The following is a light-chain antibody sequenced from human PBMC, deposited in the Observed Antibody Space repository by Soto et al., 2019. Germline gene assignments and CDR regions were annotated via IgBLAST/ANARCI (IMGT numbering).Light chain of an antibody. CDR2: EGS. CDR3: CSYAGTYTSPVV. J-gene: IGLJ2*01. V-gene: IGLV2-23*01. Sequence: QSALTQPASVSGSPGQSITISCTGANSDIGSYKFVSWYQQHPDKAPKVIIYEGSKRPSGVSNRFSASKSGNTASLTISGLQAEDEADYYCCSYAGTYTSPVVFGGGTKLTVL. CDR1: NSDIGSYKF.